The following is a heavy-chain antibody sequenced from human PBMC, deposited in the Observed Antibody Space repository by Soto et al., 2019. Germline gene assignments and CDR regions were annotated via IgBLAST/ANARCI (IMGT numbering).Heavy chain of an antibody. CDR2: TYYRSKWYN. V-gene: IGHV6-1*01. Sequence: QVQLQQSGPGLVKPSQTLSLTCAISGDSVSSNSAAWNWIRQSPSRGLEWLGRTYYRSKWYNDYAVSVKSRIPINPDTSKNQFSLQLNSVTPEDTAVYYCASDICSGGSCYSYYYGMDVWGQGTTVTVSS. CDR1: GDSVSSNSAA. D-gene: IGHD2-15*01. J-gene: IGHJ6*02. CDR3: ASDICSGGSCYSYYYGMDV.